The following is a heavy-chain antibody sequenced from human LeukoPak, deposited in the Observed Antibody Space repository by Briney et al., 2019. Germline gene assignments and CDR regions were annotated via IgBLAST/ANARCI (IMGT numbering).Heavy chain of an antibody. CDR3: ARPTHSSGWYNLDY. J-gene: IGHJ4*02. D-gene: IGHD6-19*01. CDR1: GGTFSSYA. V-gene: IGHV1-69*04. Sequence: ASVKVSCKASGGTFSSYAISWVRQAPGQGLEWMGRIIPILGIANYAQKFQGRVTITADKSTSTAYMELSSPRSEDTAVYYCARPTHSSGWYNLDYWGQGTLVAVSS. CDR2: IIPILGIA.